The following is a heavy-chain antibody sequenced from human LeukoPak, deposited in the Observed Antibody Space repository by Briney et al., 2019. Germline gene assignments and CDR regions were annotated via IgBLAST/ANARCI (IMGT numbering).Heavy chain of an antibody. J-gene: IGHJ4*02. D-gene: IGHD2-15*01. CDR2: FDPEDGGT. V-gene: IGHV1-24*01. CDR3: ATAPYCSGGSCYRGIGFDY. Sequence: ASVKVSCKVSGYTLTELSMHWVRQAPGKGLEWMGGFDPEDGGTIYAQKFQGRVTMTEDTSTDTAYMELSSLRSEDTAVYYCATAPYCSGGSCYRGIGFDYWGQGTLVTVSS. CDR1: GYTLTELS.